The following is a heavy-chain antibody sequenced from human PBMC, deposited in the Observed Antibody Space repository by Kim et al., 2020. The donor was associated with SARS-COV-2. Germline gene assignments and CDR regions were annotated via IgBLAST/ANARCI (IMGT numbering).Heavy chain of an antibody. V-gene: IGHV1-69*13. D-gene: IGHD6-19*01. Sequence: SVKVSCKASGGTFSSYAISWVRQAPGQGLEWMGGIIPIFGTANYAQKFQGRVTITADESTSTAYMELSSLRSEDTAVYYCARDRAVAGHYGMDVWAKGPRSPSP. CDR3: ARDRAVAGHYGMDV. J-gene: IGHJ6*02. CDR2: IIPIFGTA. CDR1: GGTFSSYA.